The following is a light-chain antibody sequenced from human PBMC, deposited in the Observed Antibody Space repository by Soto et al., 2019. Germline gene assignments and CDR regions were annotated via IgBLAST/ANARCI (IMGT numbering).Light chain of an antibody. CDR3: QQYETFSGT. CDR2: DAS. J-gene: IGKJ1*01. V-gene: IGKV1-5*01. CDR1: RSVSGW. Sequence: DVQMTQSPSTLSASVGDTVAVTCWASRSVSGWLAWYQQKRGEAPKLLIYDASALPRGVPSRFSGSGSGTKFTLTIASLQPDDFATYYCQQYETFSGTFGPGTKVDIK.